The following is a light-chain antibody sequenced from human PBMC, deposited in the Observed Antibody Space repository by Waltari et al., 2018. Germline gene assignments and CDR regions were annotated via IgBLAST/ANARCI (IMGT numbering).Light chain of an antibody. CDR2: GAS. CDR3: QHYGRSPRVA. Sequence: EIVLTQSPGTLSLSPGERASLSCRASQSISINYLAWYQQKPGQAPRLLLYGASGRATDIPDRFTASGSGTDFTLTISRLEPEDFAVYYCQHYGRSPRVAFGGGTKVEIK. V-gene: IGKV3-20*01. CDR1: QSISINY. J-gene: IGKJ4*01.